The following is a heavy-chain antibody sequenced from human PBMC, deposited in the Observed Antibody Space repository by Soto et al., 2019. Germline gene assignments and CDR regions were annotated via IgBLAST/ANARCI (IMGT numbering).Heavy chain of an antibody. CDR3: ARDGTPRPRTIGDYYYGMDV. CDR1: GYTFTGYY. Sequence: GASVKVSCKASGYTFTGYYMHWVRQAPGQGLEWMGWINPNSGGTNYAQKFQGWVTMTRDTSISTAYMELSRLRSDDTAVYYCARDGTPRPRTIGDYYYGMDVWGQGTTVTVSS. D-gene: IGHD6-6*01. CDR2: INPNSGGT. V-gene: IGHV1-2*04. J-gene: IGHJ6*02.